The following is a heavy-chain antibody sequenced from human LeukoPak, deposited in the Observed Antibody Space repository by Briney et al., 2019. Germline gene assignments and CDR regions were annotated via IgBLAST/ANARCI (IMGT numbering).Heavy chain of an antibody. J-gene: IGHJ4*02. Sequence: SETLSLTCTVSSGSISSNYWSWIRQPPGKGLEWIGYIYYSGSTNYNPSLKSRVTISVDTSKNQFSLKPSSVTAADTAVYYCARRRYRDYFDYWGQGTLVTVSS. D-gene: IGHD1-26*01. V-gene: IGHV4-59*08. CDR1: SGSISSNY. CDR2: IYYSGST. CDR3: ARRRYRDYFDY.